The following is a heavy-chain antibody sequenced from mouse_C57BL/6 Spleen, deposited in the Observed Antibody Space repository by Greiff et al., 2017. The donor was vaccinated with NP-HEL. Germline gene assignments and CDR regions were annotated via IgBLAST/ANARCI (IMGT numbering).Heavy chain of an antibody. CDR1: GFTFSDYG. CDR3: ARGVAKPYFDY. Sequence: DVMLVESGGGLVKPGGSLKLSCAASGFTFSDYGMHWVRQAPEKGLEWVAYISSGSSTIYYADTVKGRFTISRDNAKNTLFLQMTSLRSEDTAMYYCARGVAKPYFDYWGQGTTLTVSS. V-gene: IGHV5-17*01. J-gene: IGHJ2*01. CDR2: ISSGSSTI. D-gene: IGHD1-1*02.